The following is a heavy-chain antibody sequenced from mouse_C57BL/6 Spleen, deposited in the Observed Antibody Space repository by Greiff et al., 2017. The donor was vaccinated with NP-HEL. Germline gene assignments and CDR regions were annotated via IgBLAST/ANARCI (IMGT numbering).Heavy chain of an antibody. CDR3: ARKDYYDWGYYYAMDY. J-gene: IGHJ4*01. V-gene: IGHV1-22*01. CDR1: GYTFTDYN. D-gene: IGHD2-4*01. Sequence: QLQESGPELVKPGASVKMSCKASGYTFTDYNMHWVKQSHGKSLEWIGYINPNNGGTSYNQKFKGKATLTVNKSSSTAYMELRSLTSEDSAVYYCARKDYYDWGYYYAMDYWGQGTSVTVSS. CDR2: INPNNGGT.